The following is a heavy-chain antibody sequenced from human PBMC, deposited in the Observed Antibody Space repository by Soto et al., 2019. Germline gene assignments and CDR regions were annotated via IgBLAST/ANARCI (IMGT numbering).Heavy chain of an antibody. CDR2: TYYRSKWYN. Sequence: PSETLSLTCAISGDSVSSNSAAWNWIRQSPSRGLEWLGRTYYRSKWYNDYAVSVKSRITINPDTSKNQFSLQLNSVTPEDTAVYYCSSDGAVNYSYGIYVWGQRTTVTVSS. J-gene: IGHJ6*02. V-gene: IGHV6-1*01. CDR1: GDSVSSNSAA. D-gene: IGHD6-19*01. CDR3: SSDGAVNYSYGIYV.